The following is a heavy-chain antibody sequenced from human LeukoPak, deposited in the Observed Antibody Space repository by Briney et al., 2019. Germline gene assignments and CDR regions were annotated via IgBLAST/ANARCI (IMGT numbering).Heavy chain of an antibody. CDR1: GFTYSTSG. V-gene: IGHV3-30*02. J-gene: IGHJ4*02. Sequence: GGSLRLSCAASGFTYSTSGMHWVRQAPGKGLEWVAFIRYDGSSKYFADSVKGRFTISRDNSKDTLYLQMNSLRAEDTAVYYCAKGLTFGFDYWGQGTLVTVSS. D-gene: IGHD3-16*01. CDR2: IRYDGSSK. CDR3: AKGLTFGFDY.